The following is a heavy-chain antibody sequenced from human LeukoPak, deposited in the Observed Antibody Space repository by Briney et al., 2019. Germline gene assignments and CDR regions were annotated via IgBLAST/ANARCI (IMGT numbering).Heavy chain of an antibody. CDR2: VTYSGNT. J-gene: IGHJ4*02. CDR3: ARLNPSLDILTGYYIDY. Sequence: SETLSLTCTVSGGSIGNFYWTWIRQPPGKGLEWIGFVTYSGNTNYNPSLKSRATISVDTSKNQFSLRLTSVIAADTAVYFCARLNPSLDILTGYYIDYWGQGTLVPVSS. D-gene: IGHD3-9*01. CDR1: GGSIGNFY. V-gene: IGHV4-59*12.